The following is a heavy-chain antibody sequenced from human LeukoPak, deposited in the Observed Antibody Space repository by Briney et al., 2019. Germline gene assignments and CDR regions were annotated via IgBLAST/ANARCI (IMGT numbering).Heavy chain of an antibody. CDR1: GFTFSSYG. V-gene: IGHV3-30*19. J-gene: IGHJ3*02. Sequence: PGGSLRLSCAASGFTFSSYGMHWVRQAPGKGLEWVAVISYDGSNKYYADSVKGRFTISRDNSKNTLYLQMNSLRAEDTAVYYCARAPRGVTAFDIWGQGTMVTVSS. CDR2: ISYDGSNK. CDR3: ARAPRGVTAFDI.